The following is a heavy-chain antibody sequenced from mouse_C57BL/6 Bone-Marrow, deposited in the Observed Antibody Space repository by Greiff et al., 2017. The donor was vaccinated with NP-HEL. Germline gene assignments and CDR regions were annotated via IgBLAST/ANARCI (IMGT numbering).Heavy chain of an antibody. CDR1: GYTFTDYY. J-gene: IGHJ2*01. V-gene: IGHV1-19*01. Sequence: VQLQQSGPVLVKPGASVKMSCKASGYTFTDYYMNWVKQSHGKSLEWIGVINPYNGGTSYNQKFKGKATLTVDKSSSTAYMELNSLTSEDSAVYYCARVYYDYDYFDYWGQGTTLTVSS. CDR2: INPYNGGT. D-gene: IGHD2-4*01. CDR3: ARVYYDYDYFDY.